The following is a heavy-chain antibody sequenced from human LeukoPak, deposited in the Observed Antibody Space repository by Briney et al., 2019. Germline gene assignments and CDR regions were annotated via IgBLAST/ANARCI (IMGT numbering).Heavy chain of an antibody. Sequence: GGSLRLSCAASGFTFSNYAMNWVRQAPGKGLEWVSGITGGRSTYYADSVKGRFTISRDNSKNTLYLQMNSLRAEDTAVYYCAKAPTKSITMVRGDSDYWGQGTLVTVSS. J-gene: IGHJ4*02. CDR2: ITGGRST. CDR1: GFTFSNYA. V-gene: IGHV3-23*01. D-gene: IGHD3-10*01. CDR3: AKAPTKSITMVRGDSDY.